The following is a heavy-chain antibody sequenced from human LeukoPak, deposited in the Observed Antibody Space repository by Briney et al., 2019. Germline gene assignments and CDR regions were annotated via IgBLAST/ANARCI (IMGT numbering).Heavy chain of an antibody. CDR2: ISSSSSYI. CDR1: GFTFSSYS. V-gene: IGHV3-21*01. CDR3: ARGGDHYYDSSGLEFDY. Sequence: PGGSLRLSCAASGFTFSSYSMNWVRQAPGKGLEWVSSISSSSSYIYYADSVKGRFTISRDNAKNSLYLQMNSLRAEDTAVYYCARGGDHYYDSSGLEFDYWGQGTLVTVSS. D-gene: IGHD3-22*01. J-gene: IGHJ4*02.